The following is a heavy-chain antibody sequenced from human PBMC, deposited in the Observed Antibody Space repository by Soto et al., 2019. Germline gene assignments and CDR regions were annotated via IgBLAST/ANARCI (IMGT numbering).Heavy chain of an antibody. CDR3: ARGGSRRYYYYGMDV. CDR1: GFTFSSYA. Sequence: GGDLRLSCAASGFTFSSYAMHWVRQAPGKGMEWVAVISYDGSNKYYADSVKGRFTISRDNSKNTLYLQMNSLRAEDTAVYYCARGGSRRYYYYGMDVWGQGTTVTVSS. CDR2: ISYDGSNK. V-gene: IGHV3-30-3*01. J-gene: IGHJ6*02. D-gene: IGHD6-13*01.